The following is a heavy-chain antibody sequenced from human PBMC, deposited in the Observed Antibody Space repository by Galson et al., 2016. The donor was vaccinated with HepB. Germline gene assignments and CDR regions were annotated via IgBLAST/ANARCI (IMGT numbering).Heavy chain of an antibody. CDR3: ARDSGYRDFDY. J-gene: IGHJ4*02. V-gene: IGHV3-7*03. D-gene: IGHD6-13*01. CDR2: IKHDGTEQ. Sequence: SLRLSCAASGFSSSAYWMNGVRQAPGKGLEWVASIKHDGTEQYYVDSVRGRFTASRDNAGNSLYLQMNSLRAEDTAVYYCARDSGYRDFDYCGQGTLVTVSS. CDR1: GFSSSAYW.